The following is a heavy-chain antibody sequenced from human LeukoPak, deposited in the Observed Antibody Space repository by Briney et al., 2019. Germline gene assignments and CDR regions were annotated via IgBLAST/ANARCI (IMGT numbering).Heavy chain of an antibody. D-gene: IGHD5-12*01. V-gene: IGHV3-7*01. J-gene: IGHJ4*02. CDR2: IKQDGSEK. CDR1: GFTFSSYW. CDR3: ARPMDIVATAPFDY. Sequence: PGGSLRLSCAASGFTFSSYWMSWVRQAPGKGLEWVANIKQDGSEKYYVDSVKGRFTISRDNAKNSLYLQTNSLRAEDTAVYYCARPMDIVATAPFDYWGQGTLVTVSS.